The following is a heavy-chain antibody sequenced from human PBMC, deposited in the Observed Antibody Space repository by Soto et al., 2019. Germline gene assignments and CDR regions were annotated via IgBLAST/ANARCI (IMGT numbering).Heavy chain of an antibody. V-gene: IGHV1-69*01. J-gene: IGHJ4*02. CDR1: GGTFTTYP. CDR3: ARQFTDGDYQY. Sequence: QVQLVQSGAEVKKPGSSVKVSCKASGGTFTTYPINWVRQAPGQGLEWMGGIIPMFGTTNYAQKFQGRVTITADESTSTAYMELSILRSEDTAMYYCARQFTDGDYQYWGQGTLVTVSS. CDR2: IIPMFGTT. D-gene: IGHD4-17*01.